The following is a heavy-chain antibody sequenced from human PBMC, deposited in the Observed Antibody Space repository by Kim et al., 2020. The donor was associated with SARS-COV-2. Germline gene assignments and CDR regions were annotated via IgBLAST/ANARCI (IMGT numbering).Heavy chain of an antibody. CDR1: GFTFSTYD. J-gene: IGHJ4*02. CDR2: IGAADDT. D-gene: IGHD3-3*01. V-gene: IGHV3-13*01. Sequence: GGSLRLSCAASGFTFSTYDMFWIRQATGKGLEWVSTIGAADDTYYADSVKGRFTISRENAMSSVFLQMNSLRAGDTAVYYCARDRECAFDYWGQGTLVTVSS. CDR3: ARDRECAFDY.